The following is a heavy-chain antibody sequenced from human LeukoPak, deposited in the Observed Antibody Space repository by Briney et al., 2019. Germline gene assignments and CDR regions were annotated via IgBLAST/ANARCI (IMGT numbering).Heavy chain of an antibody. CDR1: GGSFSGYY. CDR3: ARRRDYGDYYFDY. J-gene: IGHJ4*02. V-gene: IGHV4-34*01. CDR2: INHSGST. D-gene: IGHD4-17*01. Sequence: SETLSLTCAVYGGSFSGYYWSSIRQPPGKGLEWIGEINHSGSTNYNPSLKSRVTISVDTSKDQFSLKLSSVTAADTAVYYCARRRDYGDYYFDYWGQGTLVTASS.